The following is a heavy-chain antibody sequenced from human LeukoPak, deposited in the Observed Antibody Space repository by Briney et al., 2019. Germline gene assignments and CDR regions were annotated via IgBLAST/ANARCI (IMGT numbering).Heavy chain of an antibody. Sequence: SETLSLTCTVSGGSISSYYWSWIRQPPGKGLEWIGYIYYSGSTNYNPSLKSRVTISVDTSKNQFSLKLSSVTAADTAVYYCARHRRGDAFDIWGQGTMVTVSS. J-gene: IGHJ3*02. CDR3: ARHRRGDAFDI. V-gene: IGHV4-59*08. CDR1: GGSISSYY. CDR2: IYYSGST.